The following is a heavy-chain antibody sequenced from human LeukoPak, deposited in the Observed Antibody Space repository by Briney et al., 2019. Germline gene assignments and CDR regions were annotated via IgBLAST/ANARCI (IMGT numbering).Heavy chain of an antibody. V-gene: IGHV4-4*07. CDR3: ARGKEMTRTSGYYSFDF. CDR1: IGSLNSYF. D-gene: IGHD3-9*01. J-gene: IGHJ4*02. Sequence: SQTLSLTCTVSIGSLNSYFWTWVRQPAGKGLEWIGRVSDTGRAYYNPSLESRVTISLDTSKNQFSLKVTSVTAADTAVYYCARGKEMTRTSGYYSFDFWGQGTLVSVSS. CDR2: VSDTGRA.